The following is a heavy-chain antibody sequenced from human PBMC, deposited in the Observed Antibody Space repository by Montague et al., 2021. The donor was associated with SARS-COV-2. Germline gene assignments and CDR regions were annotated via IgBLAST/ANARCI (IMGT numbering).Heavy chain of an antibody. CDR1: GASFSGYY. D-gene: IGHD4-17*01. CDR2: INHSGST. J-gene: IGHJ6*02. V-gene: IGHV4-34*01. CDR3: ARSTVTNSPFGISNKLRSSYSGLDI. Sequence: SETLSLTCAVYGASFSGYYLNWIRQPPGKGLEWIGEINHSGSTNYNPSLKSRVTIAVDTSKNQVSLKLTSVTAADTAVFYCARSTVTNSPFGISNKLRSSYSGLDIWGQGTTVTVSS.